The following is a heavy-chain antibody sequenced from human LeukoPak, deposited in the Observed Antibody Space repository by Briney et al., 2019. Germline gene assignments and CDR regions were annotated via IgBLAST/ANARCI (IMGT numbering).Heavy chain of an antibody. CDR2: VYSDGST. J-gene: IGHJ6*02. Sequence: GGSLRLSCAASGFTVNSNHMSWVRQAPGKGLEWISIVYSDGSTNYADSVKGRFTISRDNSKNRLYLQMNSLRAEDTAVYYCARDSLLWLGADYGMDVWGQGTTVTVSS. V-gene: IGHV3-66*01. CDR3: ARDSLLWLGADYGMDV. CDR1: GFTVNSNH. D-gene: IGHD3-10*01.